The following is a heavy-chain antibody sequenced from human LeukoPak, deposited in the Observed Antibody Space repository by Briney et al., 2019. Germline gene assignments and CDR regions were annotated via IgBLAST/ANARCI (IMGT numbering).Heavy chain of an antibody. D-gene: IGHD2-2*01. CDR1: GFTFSSYS. CDR3: ARDLVGYCSSTICYEGTTEEGLLDY. V-gene: IGHV3-21*01. CDR2: ISSSSSYI. J-gene: IGHJ4*02. Sequence: PGGSLRLSCAASGFTFSSYSMNWVRQAPGKGLEWVSSISSSSSYINYADSMKGRFTISRDNAKNSLYLQMNSLRAEDTAVYYCARDLVGYCSSTICYEGTTEEGLLDYWGQGTLVTVSS.